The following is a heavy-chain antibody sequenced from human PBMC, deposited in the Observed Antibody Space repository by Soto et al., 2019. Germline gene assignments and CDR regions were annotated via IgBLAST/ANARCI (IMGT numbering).Heavy chain of an antibody. D-gene: IGHD6-13*01. CDR2: ISGSGDST. CDR3: AKDRDGAAAGPTKFYGTDV. Sequence: EVQLLESGGGLVQPGGSLRLSCAASGFTFSSYAMSWVRQAPGKGLEWVSVISGSGDSTYYADSVRGRFTISRDNSKNTLYRQTNSLRAEDTAVYYCAKDRDGAAAGPTKFYGTDVWGQGTTVTVSS. J-gene: IGHJ6*02. V-gene: IGHV3-23*01. CDR1: GFTFSSYA.